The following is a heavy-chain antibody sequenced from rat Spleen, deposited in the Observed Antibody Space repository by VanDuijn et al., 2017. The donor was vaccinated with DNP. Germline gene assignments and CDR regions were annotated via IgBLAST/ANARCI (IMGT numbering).Heavy chain of an antibody. V-gene: IGHV5-25*01. J-gene: IGHJ2*01. Sequence: EVQLVESGGGLVQPGRSMKLSCAASGFTFSNYDMAWVRQAPKKGLEWVATIGTSGTNTYYRDSVKGRFTISRDNAENTVYLQMSSLRSEDTATYYCASWAPIAPLSTSNYWGQGVMVTVSS. CDR3: ASWAPIAPLSTSNY. CDR1: GFTFSNYD. D-gene: IGHD1-2*01. CDR2: IGTSGTNT.